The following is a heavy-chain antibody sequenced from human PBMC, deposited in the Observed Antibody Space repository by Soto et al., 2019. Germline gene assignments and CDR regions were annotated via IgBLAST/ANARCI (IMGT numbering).Heavy chain of an antibody. CDR1: GYTFTSYG. J-gene: IGHJ6*02. CDR2: INVYNGNT. CDR3: ARDPLIVAVSSDYGMDV. Sequence: ASVKVSCKASGYTFTSYGISWVRQAPGQGLEWMGWINVYNGNTNYAQSLQGRVTMTTDTSTNTAYMELRSLGSDDTAVYYCARDPLIVAVSSDYGMDVWGQGTTVTVSS. D-gene: IGHD2-21*01. V-gene: IGHV1-18*01.